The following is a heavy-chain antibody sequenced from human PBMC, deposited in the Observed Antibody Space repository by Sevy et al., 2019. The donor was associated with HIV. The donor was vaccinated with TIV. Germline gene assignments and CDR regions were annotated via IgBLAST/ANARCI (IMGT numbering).Heavy chain of an antibody. Sequence: GGSLRLSCAASGFTFSRYAMHWVRQAPGKGLEWLGPISYNGNYTYYADSVKGRFTISRDNSKNTLYLQMNSLGAEDTAVYYWAGDAGATISGDYIWAFDYWGQGTLVTVSS. V-gene: IGHV3-30-3*01. J-gene: IGHJ4*02. D-gene: IGHD3-3*01. CDR1: GFTFSRYA. CDR2: ISYNGNYT. CDR3: AGDAGATISGDYIWAFDY.